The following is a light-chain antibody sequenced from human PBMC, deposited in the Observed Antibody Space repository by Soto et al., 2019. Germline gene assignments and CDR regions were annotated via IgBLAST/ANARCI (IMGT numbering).Light chain of an antibody. J-gene: IGKJ5*01. Sequence: DIQLTQSPSFLSASVGDRVTITCRASQAIDTYLAWYQQKPGKARKLLIYAASLLQSGVPSRFSGTGSGTEFTLTINSLQPEDFASYYCQQINSFPFIFGQGTRLEIK. CDR3: QQINSFPFI. CDR1: QAIDTY. V-gene: IGKV1-9*01. CDR2: AAS.